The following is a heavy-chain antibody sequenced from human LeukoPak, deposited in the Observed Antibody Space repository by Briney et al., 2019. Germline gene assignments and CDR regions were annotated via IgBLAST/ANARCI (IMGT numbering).Heavy chain of an antibody. D-gene: IGHD3-3*01. Sequence: PGASVKVSCKASGYTFTSYYMHWVRQAPGQGLEWMGIINPSGGSTSYAQKFQGRVTMTRDTSTSTVYMELSSLRSEDTAVYYCARDSSSTIFGVVIIPPDYWGQGTLVTVSS. CDR2: INPSGGST. J-gene: IGHJ4*02. CDR1: GYTFTSYY. CDR3: ARDSSSTIFGVVIIPPDY. V-gene: IGHV1-46*01.